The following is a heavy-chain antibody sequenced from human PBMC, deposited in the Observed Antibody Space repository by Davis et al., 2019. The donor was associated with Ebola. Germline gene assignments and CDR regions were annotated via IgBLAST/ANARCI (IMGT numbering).Heavy chain of an antibody. CDR3: ARDRWIQLWLLYDYGMDV. D-gene: IGHD5-18*01. J-gene: IGHJ6*02. V-gene: IGHV3-48*04. Sequence: GGSLRLSCAASEFTFERYWMSWVRQAPGKGLEWVSYISSSGSTIYYADSVKGRFTISRDNAKNSLYLQMNSLRAEDPAVYYCARDRWIQLWLLYDYGMDVWGQGTTVTVTS. CDR1: EFTFERYW. CDR2: ISSSGSTI.